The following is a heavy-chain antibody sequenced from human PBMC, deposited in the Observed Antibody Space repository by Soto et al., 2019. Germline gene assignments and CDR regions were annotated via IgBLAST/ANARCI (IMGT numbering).Heavy chain of an antibody. V-gene: IGHV1-69*13. Sequence: ASVKVSCKASGDTFSSYAISRVRQAPGQGLEWMGGIIPIFGTANYAQKFLGRVTITADESTSTAYMELSSLRSDDTAVYYCARGSPRIAVVGIPYYYYGMDVWGQGTTVTVSS. CDR2: IIPIFGTA. J-gene: IGHJ6*02. CDR1: GDTFSSYA. D-gene: IGHD6-13*01. CDR3: ARGSPRIAVVGIPYYYYGMDV.